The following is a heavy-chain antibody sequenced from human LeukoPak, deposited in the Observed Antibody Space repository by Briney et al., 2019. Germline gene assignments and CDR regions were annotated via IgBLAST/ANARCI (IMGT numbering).Heavy chain of an antibody. CDR2: ISSSSSYI. D-gene: IGHD3-10*01. CDR1: GFTFSSYS. J-gene: IGHJ2*01. Sequence: PGGSLRLSCAASGFTFSSYSMNWVRQAPGKGLEWVSSISSSSSYIYYADSVKGRFTISRDNAKNSLYLQMNSLRAEDTAVYYCAKLLWFGELQVDGDFDLWGRGTLVTVSS. V-gene: IGHV3-21*01. CDR3: AKLLWFGELQVDGDFDL.